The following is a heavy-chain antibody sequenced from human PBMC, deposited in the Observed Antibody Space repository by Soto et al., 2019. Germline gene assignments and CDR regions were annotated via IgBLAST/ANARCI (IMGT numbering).Heavy chain of an antibody. D-gene: IGHD6-13*01. Sequence: PGGSLRLSCAASGFTFSNAWMNWVRQAPGKGLEWVGRIKSKTDGGTTDYAAPVKGRFTISRDDSKNTLYLQMNSLKTEDTAVYYCTTGLSWYESYYYYYGMDVWGQGTTVTVSS. CDR1: GFTFSNAW. V-gene: IGHV3-15*07. CDR3: TTGLSWYESYYYYYGMDV. J-gene: IGHJ6*02. CDR2: IKSKTDGGTT.